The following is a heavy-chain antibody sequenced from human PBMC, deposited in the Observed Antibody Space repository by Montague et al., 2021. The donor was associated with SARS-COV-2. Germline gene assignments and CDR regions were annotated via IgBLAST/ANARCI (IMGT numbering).Heavy chain of an antibody. D-gene: IGHD1-14*01. Sequence: SETLSLTCTVSGGSFSSSPYYWGWVRQSPGKGLEWIGNIHYSGITDYNASLKTRVTISVDTSKNQFSLKLTSVTAADTAVYYCARLAGIISGAPPTRLPRYMDVWGKGTTVTVSS. J-gene: IGHJ6*03. V-gene: IGHV4-39*01. CDR3: ARLAGIISGAPPTRLPRYMDV. CDR2: IHYSGIT. CDR1: GGSFSSSPYY.